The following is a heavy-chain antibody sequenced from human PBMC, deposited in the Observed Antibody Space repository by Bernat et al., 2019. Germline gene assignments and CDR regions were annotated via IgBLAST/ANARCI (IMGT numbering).Heavy chain of an antibody. CDR2: IWFDGSKI. V-gene: IGHV3-33*01. J-gene: IGHJ4*01. CDR3: ARRRQVEKNNYLDY. CDR1: GFTFSYHG. Sequence: QVHLVESGGGVVQPGRSLRLSCAASGFTFSYHGMPWVRQVPGQGLEWVALIWFDGSKISYRDSVKGRFTISRDNSKNTRYLQMSSLRAEDTAVYYCARRRQVEKNNYLDYWGQGTLVTVAS. D-gene: IGHD2-15*01.